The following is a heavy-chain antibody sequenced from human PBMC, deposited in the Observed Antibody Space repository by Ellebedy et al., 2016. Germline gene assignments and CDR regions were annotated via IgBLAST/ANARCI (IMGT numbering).Heavy chain of an antibody. D-gene: IGHD2-2*02. CDR3: AREVKAAAAIQPKFDY. Sequence: ASVKVSCKASGGTFNSNAISWVRQAPGQGLEWMGRIIPILGIANYAQKFQGRVTITRDTSASTAYMELSSLRSEDTAVYYCAREVKAAAAIQPKFDYWGQGTLVTVSS. CDR1: GGTFNSNA. V-gene: IGHV1-69*04. J-gene: IGHJ4*02. CDR2: IIPILGIA.